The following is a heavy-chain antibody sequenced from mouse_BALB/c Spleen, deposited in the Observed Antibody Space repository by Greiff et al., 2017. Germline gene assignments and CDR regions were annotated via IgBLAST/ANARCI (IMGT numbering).Heavy chain of an antibody. V-gene: IGHV5-6-3*01. CDR2: INSNGGST. Sequence: EVQRVESGGGLVQPGGSLKLSCAASGFTFSSYGMSWVRQTPDKRLELVATINSNGGSTYYPDSVKGRFTISRDNAKNTLYLQMSSLKSEDTAMYYCARGNTGYFDYWGQGTTLTVSS. CDR1: GFTFSSYG. J-gene: IGHJ2*01. CDR3: ARGNTGYFDY.